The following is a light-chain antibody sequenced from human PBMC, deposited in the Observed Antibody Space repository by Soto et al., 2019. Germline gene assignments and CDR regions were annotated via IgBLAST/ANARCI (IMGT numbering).Light chain of an antibody. V-gene: IGLV2-14*01. J-gene: IGLJ1*01. CDR1: SSDVGDYNY. CDR3: SSYTSSSRYV. Sequence: QSALTQPASVSGSPGQSITISCTGTSSDVGDYNYVSWYQQHPGKAPKLMIYEVRNRPSGVSNRFSGSKSGNTASLTISGLQAEDEADYYCSSYTSSSRYVFGTGTKLTVL. CDR2: EVR.